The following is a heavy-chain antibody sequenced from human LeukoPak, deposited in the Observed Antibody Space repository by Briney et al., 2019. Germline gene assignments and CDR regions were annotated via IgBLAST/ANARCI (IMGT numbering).Heavy chain of an antibody. Sequence: ASVKVSCKASGYTFTSYYMHWVRQAPGQGLEWMGIINPSGGSTSYAQKFQGRVTMTRDTSTSTVYMELSSLRSEDTAVYCCARDFLRDRDIVLMVYANPYYYYGMDVWGQGTTVTVSS. CDR1: GYTFTSYY. CDR2: INPSGGST. D-gene: IGHD2-8*01. V-gene: IGHV1-46*01. CDR3: ARDFLRDRDIVLMVYANPYYYYGMDV. J-gene: IGHJ6*02.